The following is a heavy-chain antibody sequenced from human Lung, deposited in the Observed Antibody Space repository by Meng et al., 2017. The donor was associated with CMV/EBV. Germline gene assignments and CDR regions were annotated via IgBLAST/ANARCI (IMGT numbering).Heavy chain of an antibody. CDR3: AKDSTYSA. D-gene: IGHD6-13*01. J-gene: IGHJ5*02. CDR1: GFTFSNYA. Sequence: GGSLRLSCAASGFTFSNYAMSWVRQAPGKGLEWVAVIYAGGRSAYYAESVKGRFTIFRDGSKNTVYLEMNSLRAEDTALYYCAKDSTYSAWGQGTLVTVYS. V-gene: IGHV3-23*03. CDR2: IYAGGRSA.